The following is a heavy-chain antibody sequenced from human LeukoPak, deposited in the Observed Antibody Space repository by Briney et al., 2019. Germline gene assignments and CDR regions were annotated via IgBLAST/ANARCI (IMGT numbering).Heavy chain of an antibody. CDR2: INHSGST. CDR1: GGSISSYY. CDR3: ARGPVGYCSSTSCYKYDY. V-gene: IGHV4-34*01. Sequence: SETLSLTCTVSGGSISSYYWSWIRQPPGKGLEWIGEINHSGSTNYNPSLKSRVTISVDTSKNQFSLKLSSVTAADTAVYYCARGPVGYCSSTSCYKYDYWGQGTLVTVSS. J-gene: IGHJ4*02. D-gene: IGHD2-2*01.